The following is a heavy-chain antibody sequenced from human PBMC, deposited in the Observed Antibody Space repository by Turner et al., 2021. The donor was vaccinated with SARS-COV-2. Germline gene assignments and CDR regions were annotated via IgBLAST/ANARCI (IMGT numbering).Heavy chain of an antibody. V-gene: IGHV4-30-4*01. CDR3: ARRGDGGKSFDY. J-gene: IGHJ4*02. CDR2: IYSSGST. D-gene: IGHD2-15*01. Sequence: QVQLQESGPGLVKPSQTLSLTCTVSGGSISSGDYYWSWIRQPPGKGLEWIGYIYSSGSTYYNPSLKSRVTISVDASKNQFSLKLSSVTAADTAVYYCARRGDGGKSFDYWGQGTLVTVSS. CDR1: GGSISSGDYY.